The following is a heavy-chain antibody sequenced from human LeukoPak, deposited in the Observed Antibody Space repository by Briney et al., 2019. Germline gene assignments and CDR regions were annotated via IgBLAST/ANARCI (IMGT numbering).Heavy chain of an antibody. J-gene: IGHJ5*02. V-gene: IGHV3-23*01. D-gene: IGHD3-3*01. CDR2: ISPSGDIT. CDR3: AKEHDLWHEEGNWFDP. Sequence: GGSLRLSCAGSGFSFSRHGMNWVRQAPGKGLEWVSGISPSGDITYYTDSVRGRFTISRDNFKNTLSLQMNSLRAEDTAVYYCAKEHDLWHEEGNWFDPWGQGTLVTVSS. CDR1: GFSFSRHG.